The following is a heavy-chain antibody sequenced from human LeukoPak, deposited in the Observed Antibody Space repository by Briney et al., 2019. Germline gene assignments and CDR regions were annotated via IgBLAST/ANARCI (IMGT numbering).Heavy chain of an antibody. J-gene: IGHJ4*02. Sequence: SVKVSCKASGGTFSSYAISWVRQAPGQGLEWMGGIIPIFGTANYAQKFQGRITITADESTSTAYMELSSLRSEDTAVYYCARDRSIAARPRSFDYWGQGTLVTVSS. CDR3: ARDRSIAARPRSFDY. CDR2: IIPIFGTA. V-gene: IGHV1-69*13. CDR1: GGTFSSYA. D-gene: IGHD6-6*01.